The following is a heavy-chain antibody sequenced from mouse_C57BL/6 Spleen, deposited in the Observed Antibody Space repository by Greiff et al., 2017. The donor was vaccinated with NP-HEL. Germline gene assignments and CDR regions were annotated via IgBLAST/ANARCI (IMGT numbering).Heavy chain of an antibody. Sequence: QVQLQQSGPELVKPGASVKISCKASGYAFSSSWMNWVKQRPGKGLEWIGRIYPGDGDTNYNGKFKGKATLTADKSSSTAYMQLSSLTSEDSAVYFCATNWDPRYWYFYVWGTGTTVTVSS. CDR2: IYPGDGDT. J-gene: IGHJ1*03. D-gene: IGHD4-1*02. V-gene: IGHV1-82*01. CDR3: ATNWDPRYWYFYV. CDR1: GYAFSSSW.